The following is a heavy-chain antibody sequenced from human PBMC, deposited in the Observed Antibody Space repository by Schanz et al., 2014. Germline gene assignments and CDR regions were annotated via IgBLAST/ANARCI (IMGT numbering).Heavy chain of an antibody. D-gene: IGHD3-10*01. CDR1: GFTFSSYG. CDR2: LWHDGSKK. V-gene: IGHV3-33*01. Sequence: VQLVASGGGVVQPGRSLRLSCAASGFTFSSYGMHWVRQAPGKGLEWVAILWHDGSKKYYADSVKGRFTVSRDNSKNTLYLQMNSLRAEDTAVYYCARPALWFGDNCFDPWGQGTLVTVSS. CDR3: ARPALWFGDNCFDP. J-gene: IGHJ5*02.